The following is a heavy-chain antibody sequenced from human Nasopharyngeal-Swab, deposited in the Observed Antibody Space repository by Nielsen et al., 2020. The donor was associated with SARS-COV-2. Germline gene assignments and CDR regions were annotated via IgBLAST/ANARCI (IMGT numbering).Heavy chain of an antibody. D-gene: IGHD6-13*01. CDR1: GFTFSSYG. CDR2: IRYDGSNK. V-gene: IGHV3-30*02. Sequence: GESLKISCAASGFTFSSYGMHWVRQAPGKGLEWVAFIRYDGSNKYYADSVKGRFTVSRDNARNSLYLQMNSLTGDDTAVYYCARDLVSSWRAIGNWYFDLWGRGTLVTVSS. CDR3: ARDLVSSWRAIGNWYFDL. J-gene: IGHJ2*01.